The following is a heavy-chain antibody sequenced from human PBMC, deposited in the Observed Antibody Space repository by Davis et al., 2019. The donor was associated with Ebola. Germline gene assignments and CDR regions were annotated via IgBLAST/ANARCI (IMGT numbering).Heavy chain of an antibody. J-gene: IGHJ4*02. CDR2: IYPGDSDT. CDR1: GYTFTRYW. V-gene: IGHV5-51*01. Sequence: GESLKISCKASGYTFTRYWIVWVRQMPGKGLEWMGMIYPGDSDTRYSPAFLGQVIFSADKSISTAYLQWSSLKASDTAMYYCARRGYSYGLYYFDYWGQGTLVTVSS. CDR3: ARRGYSYGLYYFDY. D-gene: IGHD5-18*01.